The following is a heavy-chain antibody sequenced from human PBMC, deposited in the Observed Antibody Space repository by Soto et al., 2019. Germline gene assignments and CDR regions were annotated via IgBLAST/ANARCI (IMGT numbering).Heavy chain of an antibody. V-gene: IGHV4-59*12. CDR1: GGSISSYY. CDR3: ARVLLYGKDV. CDR2: IYYTGST. J-gene: IGHJ6*02. Sequence: PSETLSLTCTVSGGSISSYYWTWIRQSPGKELEWIGYIYYTGSTNYNPSLKSRVTISVDTSKNQFSLKLSSVTAADTAVYYCARVLLYGKDVWGQGTTVTVSS. D-gene: IGHD3-10*01.